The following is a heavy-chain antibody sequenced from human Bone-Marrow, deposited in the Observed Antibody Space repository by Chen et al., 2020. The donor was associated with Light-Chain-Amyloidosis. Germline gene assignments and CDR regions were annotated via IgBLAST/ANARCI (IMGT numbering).Heavy chain of an antibody. CDR3: ARHAHDESGYYWILDY. V-gene: IGHV1-18*01. J-gene: IGHJ4*02. CDR2: ISAYSGNT. CDR1: GYTLTNFG. D-gene: IGHD3-22*01. Sequence: HLVQSGAEVKRPGASVKVSCRASGYTLTNFGVSWVRQAPGQGLEWLGWISAYSGNTLYAQNVEGRVSLTTDPSTNTAYMELRSLTSDDTAVYFCARHAHDESGYYWILDYWGQGTLVTVSS.